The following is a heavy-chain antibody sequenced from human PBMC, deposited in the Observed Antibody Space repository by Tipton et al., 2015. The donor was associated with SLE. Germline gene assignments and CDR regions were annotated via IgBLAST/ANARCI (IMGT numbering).Heavy chain of an antibody. J-gene: IGHJ3*02. CDR1: GGSISSHY. V-gene: IGHV4-59*11. D-gene: IGHD4-11*01. Sequence: TLSLTCTVSGGSISSHYWSWIRQPPGKGLEWIGYIYLTGSTNYNPSLKGRVTISVDTSKNQFSLKLSSVTAADTAVYYCASRLHFAFDIWGQGTMVTVSS. CDR3: ASRLHFAFDI. CDR2: IYLTGST.